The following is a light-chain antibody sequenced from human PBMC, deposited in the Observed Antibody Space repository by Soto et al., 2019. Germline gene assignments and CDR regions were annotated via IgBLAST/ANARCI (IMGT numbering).Light chain of an antibody. J-gene: IGLJ2*01. Sequence: QSALTQPASVSGSPGQSITISCTGSNSDIGTYNYVSWYQQHPGKAPKLIIYEVTNRPSEVSDRFSGSKSGNTASLTISGLQSEDEAFYHCSSYSSTTTDILFGGGTKLTVL. V-gene: IGLV2-14*01. CDR1: NSDIGTYNY. CDR2: EVT. CDR3: SSYSSTTTDIL.